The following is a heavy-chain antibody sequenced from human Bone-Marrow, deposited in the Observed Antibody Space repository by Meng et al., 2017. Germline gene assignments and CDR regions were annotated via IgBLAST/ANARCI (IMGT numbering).Heavy chain of an antibody. J-gene: IGHJ6*02. Sequence: GGSLRLSCAASGFTFSSYAMHWVRQAPGKGLEWVAFISYDGSNKYYADSVKGRFTISRDNSKNTLYLQMNSLRAEDTAVYYCARQFDILTGYYVPTKHYGMDVWGQGTTVTVSS. CDR1: GFTFSSYA. CDR3: ARQFDILTGYYVPTKHYGMDV. CDR2: ISYDGSNK. D-gene: IGHD3-9*01. V-gene: IGHV3-30*01.